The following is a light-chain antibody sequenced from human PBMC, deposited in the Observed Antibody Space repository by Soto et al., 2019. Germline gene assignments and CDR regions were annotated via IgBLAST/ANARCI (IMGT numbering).Light chain of an antibody. CDR3: QQYNRWPGT. CDR1: QSVSSN. CDR2: CAS. V-gene: IGKV3-15*01. Sequence: EIVMTQSPATLSVSPGERATLTCRASQSVSSNLAWYQQKPGQAPRLLIYCASTWATGIPSRFSGSGSGTEFTLTISSLQSEDFAVYYCQQYNRWPGTFGPGTKVEVK. J-gene: IGKJ1*01.